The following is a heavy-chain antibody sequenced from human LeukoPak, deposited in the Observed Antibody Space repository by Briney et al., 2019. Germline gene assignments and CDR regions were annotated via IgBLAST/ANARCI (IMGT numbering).Heavy chain of an antibody. D-gene: IGHD3-22*01. CDR2: ISGSGGRT. Sequence: GGSLRLSCAASGFTFSSYAMSWVRQAPGKGLEWVSAISGSGGRTYYADSVKGRFTISRDNSKNTMYLQMNSLRAEDTAVYYCAKFQANYYDSSGYGCFDYWGQGTLVTVSS. CDR3: AKFQANYYDSSGYGCFDY. V-gene: IGHV3-23*01. CDR1: GFTFSSYA. J-gene: IGHJ4*02.